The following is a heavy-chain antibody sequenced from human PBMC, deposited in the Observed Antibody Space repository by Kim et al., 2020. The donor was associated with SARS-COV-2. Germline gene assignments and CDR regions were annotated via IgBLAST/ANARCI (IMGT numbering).Heavy chain of an antibody. D-gene: IGHD6-13*01. CDR3: AKGASPFSGSWIYWYFDL. J-gene: IGHJ2*01. Sequence: GGSLRLSCAASGFTFSSYAMSWVRQAPGKGLEWVSAISGSGGSTYYADSVKGRFTISRDNSKNTLYLQMNSLRAEDTAVYYCAKGASPFSGSWIYWYFDLWGRGTLVTVSS. CDR1: GFTFSSYA. V-gene: IGHV3-23*01. CDR2: ISGSGGST.